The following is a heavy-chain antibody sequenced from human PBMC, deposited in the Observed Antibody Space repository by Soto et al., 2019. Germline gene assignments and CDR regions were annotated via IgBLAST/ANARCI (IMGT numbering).Heavy chain of an antibody. Sequence: QVQLQESGPGLVKPSETLSLACSVSGDSVISDRYFWSWIRQPPGKELEWIGHIYDNGGTSYNPSLAGRVTISIDTSQNQFSLKLRTLTAADTAVYYCARVLRGADYAYGLDVWGQGTTVTVSS. CDR2: IYDNGGT. V-gene: IGHV4-61*01. CDR1: GDSVISDRYF. J-gene: IGHJ6*02. D-gene: IGHD3-16*01. CDR3: ARVLRGADYAYGLDV.